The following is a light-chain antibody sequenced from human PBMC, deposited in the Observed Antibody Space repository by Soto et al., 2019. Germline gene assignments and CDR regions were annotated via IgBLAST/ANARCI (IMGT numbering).Light chain of an antibody. CDR1: QGIRSD. V-gene: IGKV1-6*01. CDR3: LQYGSSPRWT. Sequence: IQMTQSPSSLSASVGDRVTITCRASQGIRSDLGWYQQKPGKAPKLLMYGASRLQSGVPSRFSGSGSGTDFTLTITGLQPEDFGTYYCLQYGSSPRWTFGQGTK. J-gene: IGKJ1*01. CDR2: GAS.